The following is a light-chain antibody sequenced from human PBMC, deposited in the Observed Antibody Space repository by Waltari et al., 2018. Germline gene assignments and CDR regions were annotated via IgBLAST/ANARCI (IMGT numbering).Light chain of an antibody. Sequence: DIQMTQSPSTLSASVGERVTITCRASESVSSLLAWYQQKPGEAPKLLIYKASRLLSGVPSRFSGSGSGTEFSLTISSLQPDDFATYYCQQYDTYPLTFGGGTKMEI. CDR1: ESVSSL. CDR2: KAS. J-gene: IGKJ4*01. CDR3: QQYDTYPLT. V-gene: IGKV1-5*03.